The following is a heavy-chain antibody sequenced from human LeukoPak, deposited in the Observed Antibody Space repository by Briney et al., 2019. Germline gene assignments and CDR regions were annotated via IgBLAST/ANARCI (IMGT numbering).Heavy chain of an antibody. CDR1: GFIFSDYY. J-gene: IGHJ4*02. Sequence: GGSLRLSCAASGFIFSDYYMSWIRQAPGKGLEWISYISGSGGTINYADSVKGRFTIFRDNAKNSLYLQINSLRAEDTAVYYCAREQLDYGGNDYWGQGTLVTVSS. D-gene: IGHD4-23*01. CDR2: ISGSGGTI. CDR3: AREQLDYGGNDY. V-gene: IGHV3-11*04.